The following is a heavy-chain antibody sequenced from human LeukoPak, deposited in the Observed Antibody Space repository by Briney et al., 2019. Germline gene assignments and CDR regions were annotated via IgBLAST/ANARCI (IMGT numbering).Heavy chain of an antibody. J-gene: IGHJ6*02. D-gene: IGHD3-10*01. CDR1: GGSISSYY. CDR3: ARRSTIVRGAYGMDV. CDR2: IYYSGST. Sequence: SETLSLTCAVSGGSISSYYWSWIRQPPGKGLEWRGHIYYSGSTYYTPSLKSRVTISVDKSKNQFSLKLSSVTAADTAVYYCARRSTIVRGAYGMDVWGQGTTVTVSS. V-gene: IGHV4-59*08.